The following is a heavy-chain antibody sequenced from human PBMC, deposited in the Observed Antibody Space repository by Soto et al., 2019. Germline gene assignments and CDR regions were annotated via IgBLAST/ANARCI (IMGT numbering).Heavy chain of an antibody. Sequence: SCKASGYTFNNYAMHWVRQAPGKGLEWVALISYDGSNKYYADSVKGRFTISRDNSKNTLYLQMNSLRAEGTAVYYCARDPLWGTAMVLWYFDLWGRGTLVTVSS. CDR2: ISYDGSNK. J-gene: IGHJ2*01. D-gene: IGHD5-18*01. CDR3: ARDPLWGTAMVLWYFDL. V-gene: IGHV3-30-3*01. CDR1: GYTFNNYA.